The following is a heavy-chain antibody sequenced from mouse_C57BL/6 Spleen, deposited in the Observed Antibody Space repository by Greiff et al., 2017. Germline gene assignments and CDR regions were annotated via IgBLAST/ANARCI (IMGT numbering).Heavy chain of an antibody. CDR1: GYSITSGYY. CDR3: ARGGDGYYYYAMDY. J-gene: IGHJ4*01. V-gene: IGHV3-6*01. D-gene: IGHD2-3*01. CDR2: LRYDGST. Sequence: EVKLQESGPGLVKPSQSLSLTCSVTGYSITSGYYWNWIRQLPGNKLEWMGYLRYDGSTNYNPSLKNRISITRDTSKNQFFLKLNSVTTEDAATYDCARGGDGYYYYAMDYWGQGTSVTVSS.